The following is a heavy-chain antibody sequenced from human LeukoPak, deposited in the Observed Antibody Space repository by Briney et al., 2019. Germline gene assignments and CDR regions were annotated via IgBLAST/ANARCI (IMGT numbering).Heavy chain of an antibody. J-gene: IGHJ4*02. D-gene: IGHD3-16*01. Sequence: GGSLRLSCAVYQSNIQRYWISYVRQAPGQGLEWVAKINQDGREQHFVDSVKGRFTISRDNAKNSLFLQMDSLRAEDTAVYYCTGGGLDYWGQGALVTVSS. CDR1: QSNIQRYW. V-gene: IGHV3-7*04. CDR3: TGGGLDY. CDR2: INQDGREQ.